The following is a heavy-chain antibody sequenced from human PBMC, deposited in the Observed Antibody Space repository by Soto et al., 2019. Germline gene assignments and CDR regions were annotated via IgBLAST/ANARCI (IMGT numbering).Heavy chain of an antibody. J-gene: IGHJ4*02. CDR3: ARAYDFWNGYYSAQYYFDF. D-gene: IGHD3-3*01. CDR1: GGSISSSSYY. Sequence: SETLSLTCTVSGGSISSSSYYWGWIRQPPGKGLEWIGSIFYSGSTYYNPSLKSRVTISVDTSKNQFSLKLISVTAADTAVYYCARAYDFWNGYYSAQYYFDFWGQGTLVTVSS. CDR2: IFYSGST. V-gene: IGHV4-39*07.